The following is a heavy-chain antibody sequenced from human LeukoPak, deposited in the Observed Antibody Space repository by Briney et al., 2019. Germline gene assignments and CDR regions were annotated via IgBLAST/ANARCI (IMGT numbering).Heavy chain of an antibody. CDR1: GFTFSSYA. Sequence: GGSLRLSCAASGFTFSSYAMNWVRQAPGKGLGWVSAISGGGGTTYYADSVKGRFTISRDSSRNTLYLQMNSLRAEDTAVYYCAKDITIFHYWGQGTLVTVSS. J-gene: IGHJ4*02. D-gene: IGHD3-3*01. CDR2: ISGGGGTT. V-gene: IGHV3-23*01. CDR3: AKDITIFHY.